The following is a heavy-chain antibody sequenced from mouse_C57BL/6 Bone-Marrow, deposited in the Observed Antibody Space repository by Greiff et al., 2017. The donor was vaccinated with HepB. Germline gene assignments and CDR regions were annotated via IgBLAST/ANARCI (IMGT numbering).Heavy chain of an antibody. CDR3: ARLYLYAMDD. V-gene: IGHV1-19*01. CDR2: INPYNGGT. Sequence: EVQLQQSGPVLVKPGASVKMSCKASGYTFTDYYMNWVKQSHGKSPEWIGVINPYNGGTSYNQKFKGKVTLTVDKSSSTAYMELNSLTSEDSAVYYCARLYLYAMDDWGQGTSVTVSS. J-gene: IGHJ4*01. CDR1: GYTFTDYY.